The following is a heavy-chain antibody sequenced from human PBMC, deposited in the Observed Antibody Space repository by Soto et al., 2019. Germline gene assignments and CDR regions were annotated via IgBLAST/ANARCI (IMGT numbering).Heavy chain of an antibody. V-gene: IGHV3-48*04. J-gene: IGHJ4*02. CDR1: GFTFSTYA. Sequence: PGGSLRLSCAASGFTFSTYAMAWVRQAPGKGLEWVSYISASGSTIYYADSVKGRFTISRDNSKNTLYLQMNSLRAEDTAVYYCARAFGDYPPDYFDYWGQGTLVTVSS. CDR2: ISASGSTI. CDR3: ARAFGDYPPDYFDY. D-gene: IGHD4-17*01.